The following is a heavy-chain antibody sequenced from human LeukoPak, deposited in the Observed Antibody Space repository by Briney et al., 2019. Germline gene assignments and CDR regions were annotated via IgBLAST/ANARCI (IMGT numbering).Heavy chain of an antibody. CDR2: MWYDGRNK. D-gene: IGHD3-22*01. J-gene: IGHJ3*02. V-gene: IGHV3-33*01. CDR1: GFTFSSYG. CDR3: ARDGGSSGYHDALDI. Sequence: GRSLRLSCAASGFTFSSYGMHWVRQAPGRGLEWVALMWYDGRNKYYADSVKGRFTISRDNSKNTLSLQLNSLRDEDTAVYYCARDGGSSGYHDALDIWGQGTMVTVSA.